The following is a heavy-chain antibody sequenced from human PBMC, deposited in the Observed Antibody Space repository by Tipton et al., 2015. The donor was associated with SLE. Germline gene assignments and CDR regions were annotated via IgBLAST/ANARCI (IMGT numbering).Heavy chain of an antibody. CDR2: VHHTGGN. V-gene: IGHV4-4*01. Sequence: TLSLTCSVAGLYMTTRPWWTWVRQPPGKGLGWVGEVHHTGGNNYNPSLRSRVTISMDTSKSQFSLTLKSVTAADTAVYFCARGELIEGFDPWGQGTLVTVAA. CDR1: GLYMTTRPW. J-gene: IGHJ5*02. D-gene: IGHD3-22*01. CDR3: ARGELIEGFDP.